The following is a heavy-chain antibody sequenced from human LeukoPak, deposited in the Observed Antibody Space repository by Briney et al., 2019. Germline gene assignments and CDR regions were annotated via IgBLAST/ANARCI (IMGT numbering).Heavy chain of an antibody. J-gene: IGHJ4*02. Sequence: SETLSLTCTVSGGSISSYYWSWIRQPPGKGLEWIGYIYTSGSTNYNPSLKSRVTISVDTSKNQFSLKLSSVTAADTAVYYYARHAGDVETANRYYFDYWGQGTLVTVSS. V-gene: IGHV4-4*09. D-gene: IGHD5-24*01. CDR2: IYTSGST. CDR3: ARHAGDVETANRYYFDY. CDR1: GGSISSYY.